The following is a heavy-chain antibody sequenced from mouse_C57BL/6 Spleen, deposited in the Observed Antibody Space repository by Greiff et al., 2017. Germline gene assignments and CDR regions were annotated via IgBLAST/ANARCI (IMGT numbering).Heavy chain of an antibody. J-gene: IGHJ3*01. D-gene: IGHD2-4*01. CDR3: ARVGDYGETWFAY. V-gene: IGHV3-6*01. CDR1: GYSITSGYY. CDR2: ISYDGSN. Sequence: EVQLQESGPGLVKPSQSLSLTCSVTGYSITSGYYWNWIRQFPGNKLEWMGYISYDGSNNYNPSLKNRISITRDTSKNQFFLKLNSVTTEDTATYYCARVGDYGETWFAYWGQGTLVTVSA.